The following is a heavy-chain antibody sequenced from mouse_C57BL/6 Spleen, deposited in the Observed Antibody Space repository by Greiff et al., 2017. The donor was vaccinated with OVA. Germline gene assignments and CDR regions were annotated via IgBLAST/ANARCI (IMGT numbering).Heavy chain of an antibody. Sequence: EVKLQESGPGLVKPSQSLSLTCSVTGYSITSGYYWNWIRQFPGNKLEWMGYISYDGSNNYNPSLKNRISITRDTSKNQFFLKLNSVTTEDTATYYCASIYYDYDGGTYWGQGTLVTVSA. D-gene: IGHD2-4*01. J-gene: IGHJ3*01. CDR2: ISYDGSN. CDR1: GYSITSGYY. CDR3: ASIYYDYDGGTY. V-gene: IGHV3-6*01.